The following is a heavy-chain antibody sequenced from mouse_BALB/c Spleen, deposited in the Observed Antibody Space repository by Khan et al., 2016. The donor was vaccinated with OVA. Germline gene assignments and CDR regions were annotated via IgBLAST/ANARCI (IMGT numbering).Heavy chain of an antibody. D-gene: IGHD1-1*01. J-gene: IGHJ3*01. CDR2: INSDGDYI. CDR3: ARHNYGPFAY. V-gene: IGHV5-9-3*01. CDR1: GFTFSTFA. Sequence: EVELVESGGDLVKPGGSLKLSCAASGFTFSTFAMSWVRQTPEKRLEWVATINSDGDYIYYPDSVKGRFTISSDNAKNTLYLQMSRLRSEDTAMYYCARHNYGPFAYWGQGTLVTVSA.